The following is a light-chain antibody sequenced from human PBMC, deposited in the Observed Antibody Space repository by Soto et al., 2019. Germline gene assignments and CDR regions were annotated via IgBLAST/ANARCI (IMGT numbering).Light chain of an antibody. CDR3: SSYTSSSTLGV. CDR2: AVS. Sequence: QSVLTQPASVSVSPGQSITISCTGTSSDVGYYDYVSWYQQHPGKAPKLMIYAVSSRPSGVSNRFSGSKSGNTASLTISGLQAEDEADYYCSSYTSSSTLGVFGTGTKVTVL. CDR1: SSDVGYYDY. V-gene: IGLV2-14*01. J-gene: IGLJ1*01.